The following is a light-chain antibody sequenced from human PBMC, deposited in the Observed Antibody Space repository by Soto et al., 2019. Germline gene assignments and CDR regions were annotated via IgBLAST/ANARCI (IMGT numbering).Light chain of an antibody. CDR3: SSYAGSSNV. J-gene: IGLJ1*01. Sequence: QSALTQPASVSGSPGQSITISCTGTSSDVGGYNYVSWYQQRPGKAPKLMIYEVNKRPSGVPDRFSGSKSGNTASLTVSGLQAEDEAYYYCSSYAGSSNVFGTGTKLTVL. CDR1: SSDVGGYNY. CDR2: EVN. V-gene: IGLV2-8*01.